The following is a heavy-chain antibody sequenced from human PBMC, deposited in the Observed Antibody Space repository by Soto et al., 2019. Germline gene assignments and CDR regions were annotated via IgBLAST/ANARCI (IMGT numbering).Heavy chain of an antibody. D-gene: IGHD4-4*01. CDR3: PRKHSLDYIRWGLDP. V-gene: IGHV1-2*02. CDR2: INPKSDDT. Sequence: ASVKVSCKASGYPFSDNQIHWLRRAPGQGFEGMGRINPKSDDTNYAQKFQGRVTMTRDTSIDTAYLKLTGLTSDNTATYYCPRKHSLDYIRWGLDPWGQGTLVTVSS. CDR1: GYPFSDNQ. J-gene: IGHJ5*02.